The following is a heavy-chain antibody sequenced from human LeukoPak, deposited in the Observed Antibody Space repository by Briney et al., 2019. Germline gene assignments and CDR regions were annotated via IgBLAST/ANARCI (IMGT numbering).Heavy chain of an antibody. CDR2: ISNDGSNK. Sequence: GGTLRLSCAASGVTFCSYATDGVRHTPGKGLGRVSVISNDGSNKYYADSVKGRFTISRDNSKNTLYLQLNSLRAEDTAVYYCARDLPTIAVAINWFDPWGQGTLVTVSS. V-gene: IGHV3-30-3*01. CDR3: ARDLPTIAVAINWFDP. D-gene: IGHD6-19*01. J-gene: IGHJ5*02. CDR1: GVTFCSYA.